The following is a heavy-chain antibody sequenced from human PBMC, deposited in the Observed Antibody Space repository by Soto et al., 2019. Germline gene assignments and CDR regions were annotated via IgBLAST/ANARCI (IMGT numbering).Heavy chain of an antibody. Sequence: PGGSLRLSCAASGFTFSNAWMSWVRQAPGKGLEWVGRIKSKTDGGTTDYAAPVKGRFTISRDDSKNTLYLQMNSLKTEDTAVYYCTTDEVLEWPKSDYWGQGTLVTVSS. CDR3: TTDEVLEWPKSDY. J-gene: IGHJ4*02. V-gene: IGHV3-15*01. CDR2: IKSKTDGGTT. CDR1: GFTFSNAW. D-gene: IGHD3-3*01.